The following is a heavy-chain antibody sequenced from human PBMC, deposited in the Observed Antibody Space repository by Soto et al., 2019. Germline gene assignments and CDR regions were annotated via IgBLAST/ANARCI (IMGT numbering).Heavy chain of an antibody. Sequence: QVPLVQSGAEVKKPGASVKVSCKASGYTFTSYDINWVRQATGQGLEWMGWMNPNSGNTGYAQKFRGRVTMTRNTSISTAYMELSSLRSEDTAVYYCSITMVGYNWFDPWGQGTLVTVSS. D-gene: IGHD3-10*01. CDR1: GYTFTSYD. CDR2: MNPNSGNT. CDR3: SITMVGYNWFDP. J-gene: IGHJ5*02. V-gene: IGHV1-8*01.